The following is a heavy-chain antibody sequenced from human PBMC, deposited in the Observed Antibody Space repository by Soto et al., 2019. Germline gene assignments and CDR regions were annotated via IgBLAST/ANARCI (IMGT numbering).Heavy chain of an antibody. CDR2: IYSGGST. CDR1: GFTVSSNY. Sequence: EVQLVESGGGLVQPGGSLRLSCAASGFTVSSNYMSWVRQSPGKGLEWVSVIYSGGSTYYAVSVKGRFTISRDNSKNTVYLQMNILRAEDTAVYYCARVGELVLWGWFDPWGQGTLVTVSS. J-gene: IGHJ5*02. V-gene: IGHV3-66*01. D-gene: IGHD1-26*01. CDR3: ARVGELVLWGWFDP.